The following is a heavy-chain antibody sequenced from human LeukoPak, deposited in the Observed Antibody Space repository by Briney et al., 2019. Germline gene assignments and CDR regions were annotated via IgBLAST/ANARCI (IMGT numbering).Heavy chain of an antibody. Sequence: ASETLSLTCTVSGGSISSYYWSWIRQPPGKGLEWIGYIYYTGGTDYTPSLKSRVTISVDTSKNQFSLRLSSVTAADTAVYYCARHRETGIVGATGVFDYWGQGTLVIVSS. CDR2: IYYTGGT. V-gene: IGHV4-59*08. D-gene: IGHD1-26*01. CDR3: ARHRETGIVGATGVFDY. J-gene: IGHJ4*02. CDR1: GGSISSYY.